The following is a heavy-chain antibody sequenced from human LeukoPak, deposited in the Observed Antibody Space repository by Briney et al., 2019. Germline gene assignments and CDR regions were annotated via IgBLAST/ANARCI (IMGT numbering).Heavy chain of an antibody. CDR2: MNPNSGNT. Sequence: ASVKVCRKASGYTFTSYDINWVRQATGQGLEWMGWMNPNSGNTGYAQKFQGRVTMTRNTSISTAYMELSSLRSEDTAVYYCARGPIIDIAIVPAADEYYYMDVWGKGTTVTVSS. CDR3: ARGPIIDIAIVPAADEYYYMDV. J-gene: IGHJ6*03. D-gene: IGHD2-2*01. V-gene: IGHV1-8*01. CDR1: GYTFTSYD.